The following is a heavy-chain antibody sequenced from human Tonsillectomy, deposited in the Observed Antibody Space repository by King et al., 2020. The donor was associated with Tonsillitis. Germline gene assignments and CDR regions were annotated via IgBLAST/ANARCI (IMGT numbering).Heavy chain of an antibody. J-gene: IGHJ4*02. Sequence: DVQLVESGGGLVQPGGSLRLSCSASGFTFRTYCMNWVRQAPGKGLEWVSYISSTGAIYYADSLKGRFTISRDNAQNSLFLQMHSLRAADTAIYYCARDFNWGFDYWGQGTLVTVSS. CDR3: ARDFNWGFDY. CDR2: ISSTGAI. D-gene: IGHD7-27*01. V-gene: IGHV3-48*01. CDR1: GFTFRTYC.